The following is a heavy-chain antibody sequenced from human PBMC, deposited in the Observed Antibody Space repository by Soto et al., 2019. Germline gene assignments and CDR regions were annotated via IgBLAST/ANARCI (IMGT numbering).Heavy chain of an antibody. D-gene: IGHD3-3*01. CDR2: INQDGSEK. V-gene: IGHV3-7*03. J-gene: IGHJ6*02. CDR3: ARGSTYDFWSGYIYYGMDV. Sequence: GGSLRLSCAASGFTFRSYWVNWARQAPGKGLEWVANINQDGSEKYSVGSVKGRFTISRDNAKNSLYLQMNNLRDEDTAVYYCARGSTYDFWSGYIYYGMDVWGQGTTVTVSS. CDR1: GFTFRSYW.